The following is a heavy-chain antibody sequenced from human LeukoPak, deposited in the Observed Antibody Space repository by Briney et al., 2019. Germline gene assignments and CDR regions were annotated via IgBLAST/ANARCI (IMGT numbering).Heavy chain of an antibody. J-gene: IGHJ4*02. V-gene: IGHV4-31*03. Sequence: TLSLTCTVSGDSINSGNYYWNWIRQHPGKGLEWVGYIYYTGSTYYNPSLKSRLAISVDTSKNQFSLKLSSVTAADTALYYCARSGGWLFPFDYWGQGTLVTVSS. CDR3: ARSGGWLFPFDY. CDR2: IYYTGST. D-gene: IGHD3-22*01. CDR1: GDSINSGNYY.